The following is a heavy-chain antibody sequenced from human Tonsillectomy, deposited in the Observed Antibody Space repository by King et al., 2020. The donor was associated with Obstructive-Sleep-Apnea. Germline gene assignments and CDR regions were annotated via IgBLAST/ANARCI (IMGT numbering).Heavy chain of an antibody. D-gene: IGHD3-16*01. CDR2: IVVDSGNT. Sequence: QLVQSGPEVKTPGTSVKVSCKASGVTFSNSALQWVRQARGQRLEWIGWIVVDSGNTKFAQEFQGRVTSTRDLSTSTAYMELSSLTSEDTAVYYCAAQGGKGNAFDIWGQGTMVTVSS. V-gene: IGHV1-58*01. CDR3: AAQGGKGNAFDI. CDR1: GVTFSNSA. J-gene: IGHJ3*02.